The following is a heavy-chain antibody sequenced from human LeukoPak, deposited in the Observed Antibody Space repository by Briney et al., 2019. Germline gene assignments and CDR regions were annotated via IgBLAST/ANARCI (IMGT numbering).Heavy chain of an antibody. CDR1: GHTFTSYG. CDR3: ARDEYSSSPDY. V-gene: IGHV1-18*01. CDR2: ISAYNGNT. D-gene: IGHD6-6*01. Sequence: GASVKVSCKASGHTFTSYGISWVRQAPGQGLEWMGWISAYNGNTNYAQKLQGRVTMTTDTSTSTAYMELRNLRSDDTAVYHCARDEYSSSPDYWGQGTLVTVSS. J-gene: IGHJ4*02.